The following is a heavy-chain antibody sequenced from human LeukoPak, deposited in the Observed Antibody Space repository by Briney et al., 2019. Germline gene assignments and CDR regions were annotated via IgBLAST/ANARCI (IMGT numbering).Heavy chain of an antibody. J-gene: IGHJ4*02. CDR3: ARAAGDYYGSGSPNYFDY. CDR2: IYSGGST. V-gene: IGHV3-53*01. Sequence: GGSLRLSCAASGFTVSSNYMSWVRQAPGKGLEWVSVIYSGGSTYYADSVKGRFTISRGNSKNTLYLQMNSLRAEDTAVYYCARAAGDYYGSGSPNYFDYWGQGTLVTVSS. D-gene: IGHD3-10*01. CDR1: GFTVSSNY.